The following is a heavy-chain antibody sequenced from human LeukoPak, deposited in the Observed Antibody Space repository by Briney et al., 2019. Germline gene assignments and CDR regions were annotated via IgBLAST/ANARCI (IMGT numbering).Heavy chain of an antibody. D-gene: IGHD5-18*01. CDR3: ARQQIYVDTGLVDYFDY. CDR2: MYYSGTT. Sequence: NPSETLSLTCTVSGGSISSYYWSWIRQPPGKGLEWIGYMYYSGTTNYNPSLRSRVTISADTSKNQFSLQVSSVTAADTAVYYCARQQIYVDTGLVDYFDYWGQGILVTVSS. J-gene: IGHJ4*02. CDR1: GGSISSYY. V-gene: IGHV4-59*01.